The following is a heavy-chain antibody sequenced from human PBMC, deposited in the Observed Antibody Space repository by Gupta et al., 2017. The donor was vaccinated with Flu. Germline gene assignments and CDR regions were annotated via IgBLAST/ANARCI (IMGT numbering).Heavy chain of an antibody. CDR2: VHSSGNT. CDR1: GGSINVFSFS. D-gene: IGHD1-7*01. Sequence: QMQLQESRPRLVKPSQTLSLTCSVSGGSINVFSFSWAWIRQVPGKGLEWIGDVHSSGNTYYNPSLRSRLMMSIDTAKNEFSLEMTSLTAADTAMYYCARRGTYYFDFWGQGALVTVSS. V-gene: IGHV4-31*03. J-gene: IGHJ4*02. CDR3: ARRGTYYFDF.